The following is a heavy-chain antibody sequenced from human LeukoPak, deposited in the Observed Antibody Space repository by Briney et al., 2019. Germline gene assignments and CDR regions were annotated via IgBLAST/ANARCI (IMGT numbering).Heavy chain of an antibody. CDR2: IYGRGST. V-gene: IGHV4-59*01. J-gene: IGHJ4*02. CDR3: AREDGWGNKTPKGHTDC. CDR1: GGSFSGYY. Sequence: PSETLSLTCAVYGGSFSGYYWSWIRQPPGKGLEWIGYIYGRGSTNYNPSLKSRITISLDTSKNQFSLKLNSVTAADTAVYYCAREDGWGNKTPKGHTDCWGQGVLVTVSS. D-gene: IGHD3-16*01.